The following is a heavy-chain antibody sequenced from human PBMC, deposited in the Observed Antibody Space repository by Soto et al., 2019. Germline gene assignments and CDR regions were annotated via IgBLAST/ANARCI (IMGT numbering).Heavy chain of an antibody. J-gene: IGHJ6*02. CDR3: ARDRYDILTGYYYYYGMDV. CDR2: IIPIFGTA. CDR1: GGTFSSYA. D-gene: IGHD3-9*01. V-gene: IGHV1-69*13. Sequence: ASVKVSCKASGGTFSSYAISWVRQAPGQGLEWMGGIIPIFGTANYAQKFQGRVTITADESTSTAYMELSSLRSEDTAVYYCARDRYDILTGYYYYYGMDVWGQGTTVTVSS.